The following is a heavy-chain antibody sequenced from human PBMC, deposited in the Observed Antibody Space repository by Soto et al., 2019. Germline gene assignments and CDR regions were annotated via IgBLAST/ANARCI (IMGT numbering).Heavy chain of an antibody. J-gene: IGHJ4*02. Sequence: EVQLVESGGGLVQPGGSLRLSCDASGFTFSRDEMNWVRQAPGQGLEWIAYIQDHGYSTHYADSVKGRFTISRDNAKNTLYLQMSSLTAEDTAIYYCARGYDAGCHFGYWGQGVLVTVSS. CDR1: GFTFSRDE. CDR3: ARGYDAGCHFGY. D-gene: IGHD1-20*01. CDR2: IQDHGYST. V-gene: IGHV3-48*03.